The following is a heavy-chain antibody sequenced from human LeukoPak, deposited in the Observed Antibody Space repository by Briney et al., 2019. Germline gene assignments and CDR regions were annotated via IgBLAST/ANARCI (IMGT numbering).Heavy chain of an antibody. D-gene: IGHD6-6*01. CDR1: GVTFSGFW. Sequence: GGSLRLSCAVSGVTFSGFWMSWGRQAPGKGLEWVASINSDGSEGYYADVVKGRFTISRDNAKTSLYLQINSLRAEDTAVYYCARSSYSSSSSVWGQGTMVTVSS. V-gene: IGHV3-7*03. CDR2: INSDGSEG. CDR3: ARSSYSSSSSV. J-gene: IGHJ3*01.